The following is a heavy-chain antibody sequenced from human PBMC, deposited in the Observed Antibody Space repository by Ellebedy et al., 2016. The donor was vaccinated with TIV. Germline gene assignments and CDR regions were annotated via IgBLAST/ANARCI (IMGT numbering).Heavy chain of an antibody. J-gene: IGHJ4*02. Sequence: SETLSLXCAIYGGSFSGYSCNWIRQPPGKGLEWIGEINHSGSTKYNPSLKSRVTISVDTSKIQFSLRLSSVTAADTAVYYCARGDGSGSLIDYWGQGTLVTVSS. CDR3: ARGDGSGSLIDY. D-gene: IGHD3-10*01. V-gene: IGHV4-34*01. CDR2: INHSGST. CDR1: GGSFSGYS.